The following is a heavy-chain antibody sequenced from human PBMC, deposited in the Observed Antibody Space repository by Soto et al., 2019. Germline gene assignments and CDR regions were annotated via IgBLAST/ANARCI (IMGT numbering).Heavy chain of an antibody. CDR3: GRDLSTHGVWIDS. CDR1: GFTFSTFT. J-gene: IGHJ4*02. V-gene: IGHV3-21*01. CDR2: ISRNSDYI. Sequence: EVQLVESGGGLVKPGGSLRLSCAASGFTFSTFTLSWVRQAPGKGLEWVSFISRNSDYIYYADSMKGRFTISRDNTKNSRYLQMNSLRAEDTAVYYCGRDLSTHGVWIDSWGQGTLVTVSS. D-gene: IGHD2-8*01.